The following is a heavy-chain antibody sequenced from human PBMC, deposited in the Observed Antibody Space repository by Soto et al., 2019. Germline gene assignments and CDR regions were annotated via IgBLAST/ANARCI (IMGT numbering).Heavy chain of an antibody. V-gene: IGHV3-7*03. CDR2: IKQDGSEK. J-gene: IGHJ4*02. CDR3: ARDSCSGGSCYPTYFDY. Sequence: GGSLRLSCAASGFTFSSYWMSWVRQAPGKGLEWVANIKQDGSEKYYVDSVKGRFTISRDNAKNSLYLQMNSLRAEDTAVYYCARDSCSGGSCYPTYFDYWGQGTLVTVSS. D-gene: IGHD2-15*01. CDR1: GFTFSSYW.